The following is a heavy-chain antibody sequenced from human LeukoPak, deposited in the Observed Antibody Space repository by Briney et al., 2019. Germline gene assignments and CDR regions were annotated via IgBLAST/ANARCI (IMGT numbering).Heavy chain of an antibody. D-gene: IGHD3-10*01. CDR2: ISGSGGST. CDR3: ASWGRVVRGPFDY. J-gene: IGHJ4*02. Sequence: GGSLRLSCAASGFTFSTYGMSWVRQAPGRGLEWVSAISGSGGSTYYADSVKGRFTISRDNSKNTLYLQMNSLRAEDTAVYYCASWGRVVRGPFDYWGQGTLVTVSS. V-gene: IGHV3-23*01. CDR1: GFTFSTYG.